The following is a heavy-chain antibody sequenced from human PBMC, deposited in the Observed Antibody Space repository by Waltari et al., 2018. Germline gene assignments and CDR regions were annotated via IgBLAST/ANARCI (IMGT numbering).Heavy chain of an antibody. Sequence: EVXLVXSGGXLVQPGGSLGLSCAASGFIFRNYWMGWVRQAPGGGXEWVAXIRHIXSEKYXVESVKGRFTXSRDNAENTLYLQMNSLXAEDTAVYXCAKDXGIGGGTTEFDXWGQGTLVTVSS. CDR2: IRHIXSEK. CDR1: GFIFRNYW. J-gene: IGHJ5*02. D-gene: IGHD1-1*01. V-gene: IGHV3-7*01. CDR3: AKDXGIGGGTTEFDX.